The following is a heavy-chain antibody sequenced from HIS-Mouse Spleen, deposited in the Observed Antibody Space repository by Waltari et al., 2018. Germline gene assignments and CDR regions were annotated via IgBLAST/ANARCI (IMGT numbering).Heavy chain of an antibody. CDR2: INHSGST. Sequence: QVQLQQWGAGLLKPSETLSLTCAVYGGSFSGYYWGWIRQPPGKGLEWIGEINHSGSTNYNPSLKSRVTLSVDTSKIQFSLKLSSVTAADTAVYYCARGLAARFDYWGQGTLVTVSS. CDR3: ARGLAARFDY. CDR1: GGSFSGYY. V-gene: IGHV4-34*01. J-gene: IGHJ4*02. D-gene: IGHD6-6*01.